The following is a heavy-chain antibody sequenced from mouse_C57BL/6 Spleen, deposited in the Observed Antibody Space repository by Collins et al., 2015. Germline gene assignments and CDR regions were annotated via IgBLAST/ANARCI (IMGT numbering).Heavy chain of an antibody. CDR2: INPYNGAT. Sequence: EVQLQQSGPELVKPGASVKISCKASGYSFTGYYMHWVKQSHVKSLEWIGRINPYNGATSYNQNFKDKASLTVDKSSSTAYMELHSLTSEDSAVYYCAAFYYGYAMDYWGQGTSVTVSS. CDR1: GYSFTGYY. J-gene: IGHJ4*01. D-gene: IGHD1-1*01. CDR3: AAFYYGYAMDY. V-gene: IGHV1-26*01.